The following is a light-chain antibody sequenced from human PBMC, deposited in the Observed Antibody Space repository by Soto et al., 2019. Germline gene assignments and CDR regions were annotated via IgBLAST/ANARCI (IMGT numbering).Light chain of an antibody. CDR3: QQYGRPARYS. J-gene: IGKJ2*01. CDR2: GAS. V-gene: IGKV3-20*01. Sequence: EVVLTQSPGTLSLSPGERATLSCRASQSVSSSYLAWYPQKPGQAPRLLIYGASSRDTGIPDRFSGSGSGTDFTLTISRLEPEAFAVYYCQQYGRPARYSFGKGTKLEIK. CDR1: QSVSSSY.